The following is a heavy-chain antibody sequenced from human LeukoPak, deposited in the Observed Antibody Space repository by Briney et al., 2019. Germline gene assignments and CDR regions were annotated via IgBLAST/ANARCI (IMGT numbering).Heavy chain of an antibody. V-gene: IGHV4-4*02. CDR2: IYHSGST. CDR1: GGSISSSNW. J-gene: IGHJ6*02. Sequence: PSETLSLTCAVSGGSISSSNWWSWVRQPPGKGLEWIGEIYHSGSTNYNPSLKSRVTISVDKSKNQFSLKLSSVTAADTAVYYCARESRGYSSSWYSAGMDVWGPGTTVTVSS. D-gene: IGHD6-13*01. CDR3: ARESRGYSSSWYSAGMDV.